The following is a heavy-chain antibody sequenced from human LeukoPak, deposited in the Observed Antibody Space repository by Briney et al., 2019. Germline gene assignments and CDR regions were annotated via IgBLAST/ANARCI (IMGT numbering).Heavy chain of an antibody. J-gene: IGHJ6*02. CDR2: INSDGSST. D-gene: IGHD2-15*01. CDR1: GFTFSSYW. Sequence: GGSLRLSCAASGFTFSSYWMHWVRQAPGKGLVWVSRINSDGSSTSYADSVKGRFTISRDNAKNSLYLQMNSLRAEDTAVYYCARFWVVAVNYYYGMDVWGQGTTVTVSS. CDR3: ARFWVVAVNYYYGMDV. V-gene: IGHV3-74*01.